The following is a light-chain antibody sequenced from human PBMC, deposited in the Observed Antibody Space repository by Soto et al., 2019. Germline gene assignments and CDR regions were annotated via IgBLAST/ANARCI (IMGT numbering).Light chain of an antibody. J-gene: IGKJ3*01. Sequence: EIVLTQSPGTLSLSPGERATLSCRASQTLSTNSLAWYQQRPGPTPRLLIYAASTRDTDIPDRFNGSGSGTDFALTISRLEPEDFALYYCQQYNDSPLTFGPGTKVDVK. V-gene: IGKV3-20*01. CDR3: QQYNDSPLT. CDR2: AAS. CDR1: QTLSTNS.